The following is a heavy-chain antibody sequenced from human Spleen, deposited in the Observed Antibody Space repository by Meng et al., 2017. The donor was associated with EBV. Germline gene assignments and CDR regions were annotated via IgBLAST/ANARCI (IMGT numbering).Heavy chain of an antibody. V-gene: IGHV4-34*01. CDR2: INHSGST. CDR1: GGSFSGYY. J-gene: IGHJ4*02. D-gene: IGHD6-6*01. CDR3: ARGGRASARAGVGHDF. Sequence: VQLQHGGAGLLNPPETLSLTCAVYGGSFSGYYWSWIRQPPGKGLEWIGEINHSGSTNYNPSLKSRLTISVDTSKSQFSLKLSSVTAADTAVYYCARGGRASARAGVGHDFWGQGALVTVSS.